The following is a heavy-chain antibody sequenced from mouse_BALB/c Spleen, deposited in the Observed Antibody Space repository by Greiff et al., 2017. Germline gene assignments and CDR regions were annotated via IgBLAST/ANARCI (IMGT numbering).Heavy chain of an antibody. Sequence: VKLQESGPGLVQPSQSLSITCTVSGFSLTSYGVHWVRQSPGKGLEWLGVIWSGGSTDYNAAFISRLSISKDNSKSQVFFKMNSLQANDTAIYYCARKGGYDYDDYYAMDYWGQGTSVTVSS. CDR2: IWSGGST. J-gene: IGHJ4*01. V-gene: IGHV2-2*02. CDR3: ARKGGYDYDDYYAMDY. CDR1: GFSLTSYG. D-gene: IGHD2-4*01.